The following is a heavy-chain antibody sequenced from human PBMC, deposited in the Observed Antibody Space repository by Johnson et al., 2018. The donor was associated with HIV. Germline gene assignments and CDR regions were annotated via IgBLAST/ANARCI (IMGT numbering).Heavy chain of an antibody. Sequence: QVQLVESGGGVVQPGRSLRLSCAASGFSFSSYAMHWVRQAPGNGLEWVAVVSYDGSNKYYADSVKGRFTISRDNSKNTLYLQMNSLRAEDTAVYYCAKDRTGFDAFDIWGQGTMVTVSS. CDR3: AKDRTGFDAFDI. J-gene: IGHJ3*02. CDR2: VSYDGSNK. D-gene: IGHD1-1*01. V-gene: IGHV3-30*04. CDR1: GFSFSSYA.